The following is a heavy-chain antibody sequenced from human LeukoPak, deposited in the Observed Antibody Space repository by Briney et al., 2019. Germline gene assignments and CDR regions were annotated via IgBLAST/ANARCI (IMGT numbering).Heavy chain of an antibody. Sequence: SETLSLTCSVSDGSISSGYYYWSWIRQPPGKGLEWIGEINHSGSTNYNPSLKSRVTISVDTSKNQFSLKLSSVTAADTAVYYCARASWTNSFDYWGQGTLVTVSS. CDR2: INHSGST. J-gene: IGHJ4*02. CDR1: DGSISSGYYY. D-gene: IGHD3/OR15-3a*01. CDR3: ARASWTNSFDY. V-gene: IGHV4-39*07.